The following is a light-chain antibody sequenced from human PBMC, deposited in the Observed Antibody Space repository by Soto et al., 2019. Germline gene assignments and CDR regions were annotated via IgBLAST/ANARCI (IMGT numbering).Light chain of an antibody. J-gene: IGKJ1*01. CDR3: QQYGSSGT. V-gene: IGKV3-15*01. CDR1: ESVSSK. Sequence: EILMTQSPATLSVSPGERATLSCRASESVSSKLAWYQHKPGQAPRLLFYGASTRATDIPARFSGSGSGTEFTLTISSLQSEDFAVYYCQQYGSSGTFGQGTKVDIK. CDR2: GAS.